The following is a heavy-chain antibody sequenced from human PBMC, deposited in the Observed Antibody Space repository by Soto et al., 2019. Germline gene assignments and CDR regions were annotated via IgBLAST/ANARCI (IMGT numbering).Heavy chain of an antibody. CDR1: GGSFSGYY. CDR2: INHSGST. J-gene: IGHJ6*02. CDR3: ARHSGYYDSSGPYAYYYYYYGMDV. V-gene: IGHV4-34*01. Sequence: SETLSLTCAVYGGSFSGYYWSWIRQPPGKGLEWIGEINHSGSTNYNPSLKSRVTISVDTSKNQFSLKLSSVTAADTAVYYCARHSGYYDSSGPYAYYYYYYGMDVWGQGTTVTVSS. D-gene: IGHD3-22*01.